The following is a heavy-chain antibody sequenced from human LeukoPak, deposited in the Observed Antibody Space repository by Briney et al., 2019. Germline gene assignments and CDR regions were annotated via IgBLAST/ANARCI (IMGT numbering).Heavy chain of an antibody. CDR1: GYTFTTYW. Sequence: LGESLKISCKGSGYTFTTYWIAWVRQMPGKGLEWMAIIYPGDSDTKYSPSFQGQISVSVDKSTSTAYLQWNSLQASDTAMYYCARRLTTEETFDYWGQGTLVTVSP. CDR3: ARRLTTEETFDY. D-gene: IGHD1-1*01. V-gene: IGHV5-51*01. CDR2: IYPGDSDT. J-gene: IGHJ4*02.